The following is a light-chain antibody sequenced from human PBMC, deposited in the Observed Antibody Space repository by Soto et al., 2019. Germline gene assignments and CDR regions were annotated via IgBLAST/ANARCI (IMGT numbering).Light chain of an antibody. CDR1: QSLTGGY. J-gene: IGKJ1*01. V-gene: IGKV3-20*01. Sequence: DIVLTQSPGTLSLSPGERATLSCRASQSLTGGYLAWYQQKPGQAPRLVIFGASSRATGIPDRFSGSGSGTDFTLTISRLEPEDSAVYYCQQYGSSPWTFGPGTKVDIK. CDR3: QQYGSSPWT. CDR2: GAS.